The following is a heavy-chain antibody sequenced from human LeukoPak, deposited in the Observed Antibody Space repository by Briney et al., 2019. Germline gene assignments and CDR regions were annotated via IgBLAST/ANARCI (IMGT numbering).Heavy chain of an antibody. Sequence: PSETLSLTCTVSGGSISSGSYYWSWIRQPAGKGLEWIGRIYTSGSTNYNPSLKSRVTISVDTSKSQFSLKLSSVTAADTVVYYCARDSTIFGVVPAPYNWFDPWGQGTLVTVS. CDR1: GGSISSGSYY. CDR3: ARDSTIFGVVPAPYNWFDP. D-gene: IGHD3-3*01. CDR2: IYTSGST. V-gene: IGHV4-61*02. J-gene: IGHJ5*02.